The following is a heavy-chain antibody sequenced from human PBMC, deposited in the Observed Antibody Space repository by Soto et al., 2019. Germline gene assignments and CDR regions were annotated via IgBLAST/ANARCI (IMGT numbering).Heavy chain of an antibody. J-gene: IGHJ6*02. Sequence: GGSLRLSCAASGFTFSSYAMSWVRQAPGKGLEWVSAISGSGGSTYYADSVKGRFTISRDNSKNTLYLQMNSLRAEDTAVYYCARGGVGGSESYYYYGMDVWGQGTTVTVSS. CDR3: ARGGVGGSESYYYYGMDV. V-gene: IGHV3-23*01. D-gene: IGHD3-10*01. CDR1: GFTFSSYA. CDR2: ISGSGGST.